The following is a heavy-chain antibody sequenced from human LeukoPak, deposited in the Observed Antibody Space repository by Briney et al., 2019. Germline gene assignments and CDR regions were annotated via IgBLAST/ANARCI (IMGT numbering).Heavy chain of an antibody. CDR1: GFTFTSFW. CDR2: IAQDGSEA. V-gene: IGHV3-7*01. CDR3: SNGIYSTSY. D-gene: IGHD6-6*01. Sequence: GGSLRLSCAASGFTFTSFWMAWVRQAPGQGLEWVANIAQDGSEAVYADSVRGRFTISRDNAENSLFLQMNSLRAEDAAVYFCSNGIYSTSYWGQGTPVIVSS. J-gene: IGHJ4*02.